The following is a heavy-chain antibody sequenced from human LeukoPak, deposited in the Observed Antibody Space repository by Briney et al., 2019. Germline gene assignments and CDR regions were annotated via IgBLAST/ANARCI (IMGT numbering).Heavy chain of an antibody. CDR3: ARDSQPNWFDP. CDR2: NYTSGST. CDR1: GGSISSYY. Sequence: SETLSLTCTVSGGSISSYYWSWIRQPAGKGLEWIERNYTSGSTNYNPSLKSRVTMSVDTSKNQFSLKLSAVTAAYTAVYYCARDSQPNWFDPWGQGTLVTVSS. V-gene: IGHV4-4*07. J-gene: IGHJ5*02. D-gene: IGHD6-13*01.